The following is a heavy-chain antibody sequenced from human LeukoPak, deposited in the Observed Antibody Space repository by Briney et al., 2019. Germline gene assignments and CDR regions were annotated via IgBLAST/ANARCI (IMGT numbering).Heavy chain of an antibody. CDR1: GFTFSSYS. D-gene: IGHD4-17*01. CDR2: ISSISYI. Sequence: GGSLRLSCAASGFTFSSYSMNSVRQAPGKGLEWVPSISSISYIYYADSVKGRFTISRDTAKNSLYLQMNSLRAEDTAVYYCARDQYGDYALDYWGQGTLVTVSS. CDR3: ARDQYGDYALDY. J-gene: IGHJ4*02. V-gene: IGHV3-21*01.